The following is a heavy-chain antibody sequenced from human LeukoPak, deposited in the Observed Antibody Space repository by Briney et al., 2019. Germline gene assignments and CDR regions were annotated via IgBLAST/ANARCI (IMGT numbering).Heavy chain of an antibody. Sequence: SETLSLTCTVSGGSISSYYWSWIRQPPGKGLEWIGYIYYGGSTNYNPSLKSRVTISVDTSKNQFSLKLSSVTAADTAVYYCARVDTAMVIDYWGQGTLVTVSS. V-gene: IGHV4-59*01. J-gene: IGHJ4*02. CDR3: ARVDTAMVIDY. CDR1: GGSISSYY. CDR2: IYYGGST. D-gene: IGHD5-18*01.